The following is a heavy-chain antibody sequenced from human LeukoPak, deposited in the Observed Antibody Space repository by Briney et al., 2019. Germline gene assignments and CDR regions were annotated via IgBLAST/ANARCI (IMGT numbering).Heavy chain of an antibody. CDR3: AKDMGWELKGWVY. D-gene: IGHD1-26*01. CDR1: GFTFDDYA. CDR2: INWNSGSI. V-gene: IGHV3-9*01. J-gene: IGHJ4*02. Sequence: PGRSLRLSCAASGFTFDDYAMHWVRQAPGKGLEWVSGINWNSGSIGYADSVKGRFTISRDNAKNSLYLQMNSLRAEDTALYYRAKDMGWELKGWVYWGQGTLVTVSS.